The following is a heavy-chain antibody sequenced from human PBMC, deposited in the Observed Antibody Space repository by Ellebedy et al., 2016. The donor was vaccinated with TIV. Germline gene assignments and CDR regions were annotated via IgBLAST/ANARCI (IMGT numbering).Heavy chain of an antibody. CDR2: INPTAGST. Sequence: AASVKVSCKASGYTFTSYYMHWVRQAPGQGLDWMGIINPTAGSTSSAQKFQGRVTMTSDTSTRTVDMELSNLRSEDTAVYYCARAPSVDPHMDVWGQGTTVTVSS. V-gene: IGHV1-46*01. D-gene: IGHD6-19*01. CDR1: GYTFTSYY. J-gene: IGHJ6*01. CDR3: ARAPSVDPHMDV.